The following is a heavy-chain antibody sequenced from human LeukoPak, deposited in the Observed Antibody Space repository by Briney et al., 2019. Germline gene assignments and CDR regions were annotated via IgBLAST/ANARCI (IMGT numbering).Heavy chain of an antibody. CDR2: IYKSGST. D-gene: IGHD5-24*01. V-gene: IGHV4-39*01. CDR3: ARPVEMSAYFQH. CDR1: GGSIGSSSYY. J-gene: IGHJ1*01. Sequence: SETLSLTCTVSGGSIGSSSYYWGWIRQPPGKGLEWIGSIYKSGSTYCNLSLKSRVTMSVDTSKNQFSLKLSSVTAADTAVYYCARPVEMSAYFQHWGQGTLVTVSS.